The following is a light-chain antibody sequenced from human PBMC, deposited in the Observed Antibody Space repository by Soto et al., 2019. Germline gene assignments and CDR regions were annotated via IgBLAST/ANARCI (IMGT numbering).Light chain of an antibody. Sequence: QPVLAQSSSASASLGSSVRLTCTLSSGHSTYIIAWHQQQPGKAPRYLMNLEGSGSYNKGSGVPDRFSGSSSGADRYLTISTLQFEDEADYYCETWDTNTRVFGTGTKVTVL. CDR3: ETWDTNTRV. CDR2: LEGSGSY. CDR1: SGHSTYI. V-gene: IGLV4-60*02. J-gene: IGLJ1*01.